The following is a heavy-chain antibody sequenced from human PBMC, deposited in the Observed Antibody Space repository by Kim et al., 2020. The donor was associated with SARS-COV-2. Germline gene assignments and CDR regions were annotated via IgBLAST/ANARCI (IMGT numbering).Heavy chain of an antibody. Sequence: GGSLRLSCAASGFTVSSNYMSWVRQAPGKGLEWVSVIYSGGSTYYADSVKGRFTISRDNSKNTLYPQMNSLRAEDTAVYYCASQDLSSAWDYSGQGTLAT. D-gene: IGHD6-19*01. CDR3: ASQDLSSAWDY. CDR2: IYSGGST. CDR1: GFTVSSNY. V-gene: IGHV3-53*01. J-gene: IGHJ4*02.